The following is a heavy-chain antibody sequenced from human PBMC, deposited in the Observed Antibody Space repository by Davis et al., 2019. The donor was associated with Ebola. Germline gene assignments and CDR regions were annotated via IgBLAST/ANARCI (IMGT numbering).Heavy chain of an antibody. D-gene: IGHD3-10*02. CDR3: ARSTMSQDAFDI. V-gene: IGHV5-51*01. CDR1: GFRFSSHW. CDR2: IYAGDSDT. J-gene: IGHJ3*02. Sequence: KVSCKGSGFRFSSHWIAWVRQMPGKGLEWMGIIYAGDSDTRYSPSFEGQVTISADKSISTAYLQWSSLKASDTAMYYCARSTMSQDAFDIWGQGTMVTVSS.